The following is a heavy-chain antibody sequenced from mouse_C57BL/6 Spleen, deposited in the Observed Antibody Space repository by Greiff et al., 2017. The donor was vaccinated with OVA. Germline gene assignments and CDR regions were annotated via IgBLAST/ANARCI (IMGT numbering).Heavy chain of an antibody. CDR1: GFNIKNTY. CDR3: ARREGIYYDYDGIAY. CDR2: IDPANGNT. Sequence: VQLQQSVAELVRPGASVKLSCTASGFNIKNTYMHWVKQRPEQGLEWIGRIDPANGNTKYAPKFQGKATITADTSSNTAYLQLSSLTSEYTAIYYWARREGIYYDYDGIAYWGQGTLVTVSA. D-gene: IGHD2-4*01. V-gene: IGHV14-3*01. J-gene: IGHJ3*01.